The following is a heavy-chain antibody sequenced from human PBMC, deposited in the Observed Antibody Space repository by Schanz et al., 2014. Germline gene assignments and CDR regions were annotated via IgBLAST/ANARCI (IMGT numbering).Heavy chain of an antibody. CDR2: IKQDGSEK. Sequence: EVQLVESGGNLVQPGGSLRLSCAASGFTFSTYSMNWVRQAPGKGLEWVANIKQDGSEKFYVDSVKGRFTISRDNAKNALYLQMNSLRAEDTAVYYCAKGRMTATNFFDSWGQGTLVTVSS. CDR1: GFTFSTYS. V-gene: IGHV3-7*01. D-gene: IGHD1-7*01. J-gene: IGHJ4*02. CDR3: AKGRMTATNFFDS.